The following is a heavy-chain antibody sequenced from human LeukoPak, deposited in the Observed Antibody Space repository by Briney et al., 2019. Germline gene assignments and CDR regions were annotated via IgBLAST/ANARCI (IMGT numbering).Heavy chain of an antibody. CDR1: GGSISSSSYY. CDR3: ARDNAMVRGVIGY. J-gene: IGHJ4*02. D-gene: IGHD3-10*01. Sequence: SETLSLTCTVSGGSISSSSYYWGWIRQPPGKGLEWIGSIYYSGSTYYNPSLKSRVTISVDTSKNQFSLKLSSVTAADTAVYYCARDNAMVRGVIGYWGQGTLVTVSS. V-gene: IGHV4-39*07. CDR2: IYYSGST.